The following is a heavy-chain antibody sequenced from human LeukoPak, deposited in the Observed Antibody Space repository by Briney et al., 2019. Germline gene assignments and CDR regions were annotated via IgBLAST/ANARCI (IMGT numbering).Heavy chain of an antibody. J-gene: IGHJ5*02. CDR2: IRSQDHGGTT. V-gene: IGHV3-49*03. Sequence: GGSLRLSCTGSGFTFGDYYVNWLRQAPGKGPEWVGFIRSQDHGGTTEYAASVKGIFTISRDDSKSIAYLQMNSLKTDDTALYYCTRHRHRFNWFDPWGQGTLVTVSS. CDR1: GFTFGDYY. CDR3: TRHRHRFNWFDP.